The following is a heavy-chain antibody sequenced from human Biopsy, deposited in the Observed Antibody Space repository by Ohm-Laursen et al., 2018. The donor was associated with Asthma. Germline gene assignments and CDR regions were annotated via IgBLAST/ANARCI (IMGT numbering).Heavy chain of an antibody. CDR3: ARERAGVLGSYNGMDV. V-gene: IGHV3-30-3*01. CDR1: GFTFRSYA. Sequence: SLRLSCTASGFTFRSYAMHWVRQAPGKGLEWVAVGGSYYDGGLKYYADTVNGRFTVSRDDSKNTLYPQMNSVRPDDTAVYFCARERAGVLGSYNGMDVWGPGTTVSVSS. D-gene: IGHD2-8*01. CDR2: GGSYYDGGLK. J-gene: IGHJ6*02.